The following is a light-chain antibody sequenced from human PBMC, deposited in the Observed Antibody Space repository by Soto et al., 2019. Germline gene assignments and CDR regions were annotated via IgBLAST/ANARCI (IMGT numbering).Light chain of an antibody. J-gene: IGKJ1*01. CDR2: GAS. CDR3: QNYKSAPRT. V-gene: IGKV1-27*01. Sequence: DIQMTQSPSSLSASVGDSVTITCRATQGINTYVAWYQQKPGGVPKVLLYGASILQPGVPSRFSDSGSGTDFTLTISSLQPEDVATYFCQNYKSAPRTFGQGTRVDI. CDR1: QGINTY.